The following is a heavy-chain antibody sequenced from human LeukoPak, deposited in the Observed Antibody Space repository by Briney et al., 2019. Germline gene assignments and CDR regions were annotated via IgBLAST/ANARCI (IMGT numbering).Heavy chain of an antibody. D-gene: IGHD3-10*01. Sequence: SETLSLTCTVSSGSISSSSYYWGWIRQPPGKGLEWIGEINHSGSTNYNPSLKSRVTISVDTSKNQFSLKLSSVTAADTAVYYCASQARMNYYGSGSYYSFPDYWGQGTLVTVSS. J-gene: IGHJ4*02. CDR3: ASQARMNYYGSGSYYSFPDY. V-gene: IGHV4-39*07. CDR2: INHSGST. CDR1: SGSISSSSYY.